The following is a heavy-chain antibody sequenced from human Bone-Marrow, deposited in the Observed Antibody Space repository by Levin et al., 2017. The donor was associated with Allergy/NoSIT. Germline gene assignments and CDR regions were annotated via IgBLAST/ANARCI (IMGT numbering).Heavy chain of an antibody. Sequence: GGSLRLSCSASGFSFRSYGMHWVRQAPGKGLEWVAVVWNDGRKTYYGDSVKGRFTISRDNSNNTLYLHLDFLRGEDAAVYYCAREGEDGSGTLFDKWGQGTLVTVSS. CDR3: AREGEDGSGTLFDK. V-gene: IGHV3-33*01. J-gene: IGHJ4*02. CDR2: VWNDGRKT. D-gene: IGHD3-10*01. CDR1: GFSFRSYG.